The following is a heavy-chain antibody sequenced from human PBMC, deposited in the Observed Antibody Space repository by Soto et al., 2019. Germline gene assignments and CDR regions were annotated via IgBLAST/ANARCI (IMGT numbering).Heavy chain of an antibody. D-gene: IGHD3-16*01. CDR3: AAARGGYYYYYYMDV. CDR1: GGTFSSYT. V-gene: IGHV1-69*02. J-gene: IGHJ6*03. CDR2: IIPILGIA. Sequence: SVKVSCKASGGTFSSYTISWVRQAPGQGLEWMGRIIPILGIANYAQKFQGRVTITADKSTSTAYMELSSLRSEDTAVYYCAAARGGYYYYYYMDVWGKGTTVTVSS.